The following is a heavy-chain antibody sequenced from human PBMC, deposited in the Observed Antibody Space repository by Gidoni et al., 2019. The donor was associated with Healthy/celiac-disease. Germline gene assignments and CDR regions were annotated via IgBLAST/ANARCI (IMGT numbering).Heavy chain of an antibody. D-gene: IGHD6-6*01. Sequence: EVKVLESGGGLVQPGGSLRLSCAASGFPFSSYAMIWVRQAPGKGLEWVSAIDGRGTTTYYADSAKGRFTISRDNPKNTLYMQMNSLRVDDTAVYYCAPSEYSSSADDFDTWGQGTMVTVSS. J-gene: IGHJ3*02. CDR3: APSEYSSSADDFDT. CDR1: GFPFSSYA. V-gene: IGHV3-23*05. CDR2: IDGRGTTT.